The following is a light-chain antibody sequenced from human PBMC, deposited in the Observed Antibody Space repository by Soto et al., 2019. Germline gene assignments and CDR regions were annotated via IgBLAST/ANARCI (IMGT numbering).Light chain of an antibody. CDR3: SSYAGSIVV. Sequence: QSALTQPPSASGSPGQSVTISCTGSSSDIGGYNCVSWYQQHPGKAPKLMIFEVTERPSGVPDRFSGSKSGNTASLTVSGLQAEDEDHYYCSSYAGSIVVFGGGTKLTVL. CDR2: EVT. V-gene: IGLV2-8*01. CDR1: SSDIGGYNC. J-gene: IGLJ2*01.